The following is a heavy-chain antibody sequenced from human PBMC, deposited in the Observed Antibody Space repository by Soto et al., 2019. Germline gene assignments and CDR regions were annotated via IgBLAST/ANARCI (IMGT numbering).Heavy chain of an antibody. CDR3: ASRSGTIYGLAFDI. CDR2: IYSGGST. V-gene: IGHV3-66*01. Sequence: GGSLRLSCAASGFAVSTNDMTWVRLAPGKGLEWVSIIYSGGSTYNAESVKARFTISRDNSKNTVYLQMNSLRVDDTAVYYCASRSGTIYGLAFDIWGPGTTVTVSS. CDR1: GFAVSTND. D-gene: IGHD1-26*01. J-gene: IGHJ3*02.